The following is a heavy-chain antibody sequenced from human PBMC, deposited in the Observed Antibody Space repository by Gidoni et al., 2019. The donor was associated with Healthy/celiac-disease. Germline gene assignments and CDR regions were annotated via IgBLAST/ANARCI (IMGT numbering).Heavy chain of an antibody. V-gene: IGHV3-66*01. J-gene: IGHJ6*03. Sequence: EVQLVESGGGLVQPGGSLRLSCAASGFTVSSNYLRWGRQATGKGLGWVSVIYSGGSTYYGDSVKGRFTIARDNSKNTLYLQMNSRRAEDTAVYYCAREVLRYYYYYMDVWGKGTTVTVSS. CDR3: AREVLRYYYYYMDV. CDR1: GFTVSSNY. CDR2: IYSGGST. D-gene: IGHD4-17*01.